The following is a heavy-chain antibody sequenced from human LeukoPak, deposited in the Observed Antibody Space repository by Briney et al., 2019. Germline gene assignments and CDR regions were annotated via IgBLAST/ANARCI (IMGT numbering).Heavy chain of an antibody. CDR3: ARSGTSCYTWGGRCWFDP. Sequence: GGSLRLSCAASGFTFSSYWMSWARQAPGEGLEWVANIKQDGSEKYYVDSVKGRFTISRDNAKNSLYLQMNSLRAEDTAVYYCARSGTSCYTWGGRCWFDPWGQGTLVTVSS. D-gene: IGHD2-2*02. V-gene: IGHV3-7*01. CDR2: IKQDGSEK. CDR1: GFTFSSYW. J-gene: IGHJ5*02.